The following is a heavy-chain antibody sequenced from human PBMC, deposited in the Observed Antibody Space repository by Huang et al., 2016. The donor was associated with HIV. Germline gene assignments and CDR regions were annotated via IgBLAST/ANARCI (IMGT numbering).Heavy chain of an antibody. J-gene: IGHJ3*02. Sequence: QVQLVESGGGVVQPGGSLRLSCAASGFTFSNYAMHWVRQAPGKGLEGVAIISYDGNNKYYADSVKGRFTISRDNSKNTLYLQMNSLRAEDTAVYYCARGLQGIWGQGTMVTVSS. CDR1: GFTFSNYA. D-gene: IGHD2-15*01. CDR2: ISYDGNNK. CDR3: ARGLQGI. V-gene: IGHV3-30-3*01.